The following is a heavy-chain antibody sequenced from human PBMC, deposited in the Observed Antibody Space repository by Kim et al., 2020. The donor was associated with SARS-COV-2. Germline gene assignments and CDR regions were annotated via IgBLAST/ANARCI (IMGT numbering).Heavy chain of an antibody. Sequence: ASVKVSCKASGYTFTGYYMHWVRQAPGQGLEWMGWINPNSGGTNYAQKFQGRVTMTRDTSISTAYMELSRLRSDDTAVYYCAREGEESGLLWFGDPPTDYWGQGTLVTVSS. V-gene: IGHV1-2*02. D-gene: IGHD3-10*01. CDR1: GYTFTGYY. J-gene: IGHJ4*02. CDR2: INPNSGGT. CDR3: AREGEESGLLWFGDPPTDY.